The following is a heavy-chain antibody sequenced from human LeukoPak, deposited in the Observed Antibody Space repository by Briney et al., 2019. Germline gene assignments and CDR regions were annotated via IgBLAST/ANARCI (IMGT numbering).Heavy chain of an antibody. Sequence: ASVKVPCKVSGYTLTELSMHWVRQAPGKGLEWMGGFDPEDGETIYAQKFQGRVTMTEDTSTDTAYMELSSLRSEDTAVYYCATDSSGYYYIDYWGQGTLVTVSS. D-gene: IGHD3-22*01. CDR1: GYTLTELS. J-gene: IGHJ4*02. CDR3: ATDSSGYYYIDY. CDR2: FDPEDGET. V-gene: IGHV1-24*01.